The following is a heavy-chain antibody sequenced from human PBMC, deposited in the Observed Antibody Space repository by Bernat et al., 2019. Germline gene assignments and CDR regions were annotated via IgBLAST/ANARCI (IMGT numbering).Heavy chain of an antibody. CDR2: IYPGDTDT. Sequence: EVQLVQSGAEVKKPGESLKISCKGSGYSFTSYWIGWVRQMPGKGLEWMGIIYPGDTDTRYSPSFQGQVTSSADKSISTAYRQWSRLKASDTAMYYWARIAVVMGAAAHDALDIWGQGTLVTVSS. CDR1: GYSFTSYW. V-gene: IGHV5-51*03. D-gene: IGHD2-15*01. J-gene: IGHJ3*02. CDR3: ARIAVVMGAAAHDALDI.